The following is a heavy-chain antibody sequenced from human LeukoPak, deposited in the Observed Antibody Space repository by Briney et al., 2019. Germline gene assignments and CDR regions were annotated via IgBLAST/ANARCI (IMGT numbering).Heavy chain of an antibody. CDR2: IYYTGNT. CDR3: ARAQPDPLSYYYDSSGYYVDY. Sequence: SETLSLTCTVSGGSISPYYWTWIRQPPGKGLEWIGYIYYTGNTNYHPSLKSRVTLSLDTSKNQFSLKLTSVTAADTAVYYCARAQPDPLSYYYDSSGYYVDYWGQGTLVTVSS. J-gene: IGHJ4*02. CDR1: GGSISPYY. D-gene: IGHD3-22*01. V-gene: IGHV4-59*01.